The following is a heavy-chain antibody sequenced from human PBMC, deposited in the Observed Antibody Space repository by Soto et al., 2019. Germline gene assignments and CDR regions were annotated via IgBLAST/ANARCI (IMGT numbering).Heavy chain of an antibody. Sequence: QVQLVQSGAEVKKPGASVKVSCKASGYTFTSYGISWVRQAPGQGLEWMGWISAYNGNTNYAQKLQGRVTITTDTSTSTPYMELRSLRSADTAVYYCPTHANHHDYLRYWRQGPLVTLSS. D-gene: IGHD4-4*01. CDR1: GYTFTSYG. J-gene: IGHJ4*02. CDR3: PTHANHHDYLRY. V-gene: IGHV1-18*01. CDR2: ISAYNGNT.